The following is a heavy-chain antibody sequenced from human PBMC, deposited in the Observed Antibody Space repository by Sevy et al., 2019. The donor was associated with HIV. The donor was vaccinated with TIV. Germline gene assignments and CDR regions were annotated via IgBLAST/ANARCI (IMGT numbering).Heavy chain of an antibody. Sequence: GGSLRLSCAASGFTFSSYAMSWVRQAPGKGLEWVSAISGSGGSKYYADTVKGRLTISRDNSKNTLYLQMNSLRSEDTAVYYCAKPYRLNYYDSSGYVPDGGQETLVTVSS. CDR2: ISGSGGSK. CDR1: GFTFSSYA. D-gene: IGHD3-22*01. V-gene: IGHV3-23*01. J-gene: IGHJ4*02. CDR3: AKPYRLNYYDSSGYVPD.